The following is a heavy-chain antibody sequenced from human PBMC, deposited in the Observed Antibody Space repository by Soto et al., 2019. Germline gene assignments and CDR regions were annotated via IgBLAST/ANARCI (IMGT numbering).Heavy chain of an antibody. J-gene: IGHJ6*02. CDR1: GYTFTSYA. V-gene: IGHV1-3*01. CDR2: INAGNGNT. Sequence: QVQLVQSGAEVKKPGASVKVSCKASGYTFTSYAMHWVRQAPGQRLERMGWINAGNGNTKYSQKFQGRVTITRDTSASTAYMELSSLRSEDTAVYYCASQIAAAGSYYYYGMDVWGQGTTVTVSS. CDR3: ASQIAAAGSYYYYGMDV. D-gene: IGHD6-13*01.